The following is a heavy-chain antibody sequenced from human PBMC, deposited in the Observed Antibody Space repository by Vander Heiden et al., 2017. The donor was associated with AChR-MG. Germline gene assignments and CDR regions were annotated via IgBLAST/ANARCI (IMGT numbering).Heavy chain of an antibody. Sequence: QVQLVESGGGVVPPGRSLRLSCAASGFTFSSSGMRWVRQAPGKGLEWVAVIWYDGSNKYYADSGKGRVTISRDNSKNTLYLQMNSLRAQDTAVYYCARVSVATGQYYYYGMDVWGQGTTVTVSS. CDR3: ARVSVATGQYYYYGMDV. D-gene: IGHD2-15*01. CDR2: IWYDGSNK. V-gene: IGHV3-33*01. CDR1: GFTFSSSG. J-gene: IGHJ6*02.